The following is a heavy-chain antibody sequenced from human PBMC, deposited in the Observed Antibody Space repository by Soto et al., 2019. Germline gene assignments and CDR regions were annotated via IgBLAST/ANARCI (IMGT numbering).Heavy chain of an antibody. D-gene: IGHD3-10*01. CDR2: IIPIFGTA. J-gene: IGHJ3*02. V-gene: IGHV1-69*06. Sequence: QVQLVQSGAEVKKPGSSVKVSCKASGGTFNTHTITWVRQSRGQGLEWMGGIIPIFGTANYAQKFQGRVTITADKSTTTAYMELSSLSSEDTAMYYCARGLTSSYYYGSGDAFDICGQGTVVTVSS. CDR1: GGTFNTHT. CDR3: ARGLTSSYYYGSGDAFDI.